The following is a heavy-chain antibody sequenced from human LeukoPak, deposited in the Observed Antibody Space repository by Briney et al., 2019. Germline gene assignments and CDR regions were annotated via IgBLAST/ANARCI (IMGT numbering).Heavy chain of an antibody. D-gene: IGHD2-2*03. CDR3: AKDGYCGSSSCVY. J-gene: IGHJ4*02. V-gene: IGHV3-23*01. CDR2: ITGSGGST. CDR1: GFTFSSYA. Sequence: GGSLRLSCAASGFTFSSYAMSWVRQAPGKGLEWVSGITGSGGSTYYADSVKGRFTISRDNSKNRLYLQMNSLRAEDTAVYYCAKDGYCGSSSCVYWGQGTLVTVSS.